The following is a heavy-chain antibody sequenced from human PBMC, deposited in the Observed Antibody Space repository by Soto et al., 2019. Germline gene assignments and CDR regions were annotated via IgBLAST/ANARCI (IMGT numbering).Heavy chain of an antibody. Sequence: ASVKVSCKASGGTFSSYAISWVRQAPGQGLEWMGGIIPIFGTANYAQKFQGRVTITADESTSTAYMELSSLRSEDTAVYYCARVGLGYCSSTSCYPVFDYWGQGTLVIVSS. D-gene: IGHD2-2*01. CDR2: IIPIFGTA. CDR3: ARVGLGYCSSTSCYPVFDY. V-gene: IGHV1-69*13. J-gene: IGHJ4*02. CDR1: GGTFSSYA.